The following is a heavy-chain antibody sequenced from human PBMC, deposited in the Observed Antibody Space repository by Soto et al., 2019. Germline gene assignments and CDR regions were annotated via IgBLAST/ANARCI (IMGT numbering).Heavy chain of an antibody. CDR3: ARWRTGDLGGAFDI. CDR1: GFTFSSYA. D-gene: IGHD7-27*01. V-gene: IGHV3-30-3*01. J-gene: IGHJ3*02. CDR2: ISYDGSNK. Sequence: GGSLRLSCAASGFTFSSYAMHWVRQAPGKGLEWVAVISYDGSNKYYADSVKGRFTISRDNSKNTLYLQMNSLRAEDTAVYYCARWRTGDLGGAFDIWGQGTMVTVSS.